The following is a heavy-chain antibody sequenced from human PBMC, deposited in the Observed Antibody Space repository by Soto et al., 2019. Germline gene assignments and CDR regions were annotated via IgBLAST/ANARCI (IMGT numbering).Heavy chain of an antibody. D-gene: IGHD6-25*01. CDR3: ARGRSGPRGDWFDP. Sequence: SQTLSLTCAISGDRLSSNSAAWNWIRQSPSRGLEWLGRTYYRSKWYNDYAVSVRSRITINPDTSKNQFALQLNSVTPEDTAMYYCARGRSGPRGDWFDPWGQGTLVTVSS. CDR1: GDRLSSNSAA. CDR2: TYYRSKWYN. V-gene: IGHV6-1*01. J-gene: IGHJ5*02.